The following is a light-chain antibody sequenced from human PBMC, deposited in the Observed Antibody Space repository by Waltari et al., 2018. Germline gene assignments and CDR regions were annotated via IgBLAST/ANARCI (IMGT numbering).Light chain of an antibody. CDR2: GAS. Sequence: EIVMTQSPATLSVSPGERATLSCRASQSVSRNLAWYQQKPGQAPRLLIYGASTRATGIPARFSGSGSGTEFTLTISSLQSEDFAVYYCQQYNNWRVTFGGGTKVEIK. CDR3: QQYNNWRVT. V-gene: IGKV3-15*01. CDR1: QSVSRN. J-gene: IGKJ4*01.